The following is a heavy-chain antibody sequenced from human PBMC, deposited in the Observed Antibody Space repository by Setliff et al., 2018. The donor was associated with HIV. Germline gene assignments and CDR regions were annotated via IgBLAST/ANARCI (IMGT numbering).Heavy chain of an antibody. D-gene: IGHD3-10*01. CDR1: GFTFSSYW. Sequence: HPGGSLRLSCAASGFTFSSYWMSWVRQAPGKGLEWVANIKQDGSEKYYVDSVKGRFTISRDNAKNSLYLQMNSLRAEDTAVYYCARGLNYYGSGSYYTGFDYWGQGTLVTVSS. CDR3: ARGLNYYGSGSYYTGFDY. CDR2: IKQDGSEK. J-gene: IGHJ4*02. V-gene: IGHV3-7*01.